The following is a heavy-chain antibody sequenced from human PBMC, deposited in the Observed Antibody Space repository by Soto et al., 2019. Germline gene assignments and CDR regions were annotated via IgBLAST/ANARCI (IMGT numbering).Heavy chain of an antibody. V-gene: IGHV1-69*13. CDR2: IIPIFGTA. J-gene: IGHJ3*02. Sequence: SVKVSCKASGGTSSSYAISWVRQAPGQGLEWMGGIIPIFGTANYAQKFQGRVTITADESTSTAYMELSSLRSEDTAVYYCAREFEYSSSSYAFDIWGQGIMVTVSS. D-gene: IGHD6-6*01. CDR3: AREFEYSSSSYAFDI. CDR1: GGTSSSYA.